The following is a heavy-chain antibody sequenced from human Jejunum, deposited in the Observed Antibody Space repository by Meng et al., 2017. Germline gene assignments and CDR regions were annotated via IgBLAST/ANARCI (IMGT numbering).Heavy chain of an antibody. V-gene: IGHV1-3*01. D-gene: IGHD6-19*01. CDR2: INAGNGNT. J-gene: IGHJ4*02. CDR1: GYTFSSYA. CDR3: AREGIAVAGPDY. Sequence: QVQFVQSGAELKKPGASVKGSCKASGYTFSSYAMHWVGQAPGQRLEWMGWINAGNGNTKYSQKFQGRVTITRDTSASTAYMELSSLRSEDTAVYYRAREGIAVAGPDYWGQGTLVTVSS.